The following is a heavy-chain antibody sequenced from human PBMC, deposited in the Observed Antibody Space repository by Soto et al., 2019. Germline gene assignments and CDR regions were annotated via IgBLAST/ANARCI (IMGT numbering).Heavy chain of an antibody. J-gene: IGHJ4*02. Sequence: GGSLRLSCAASGFTFSSYSMNWVRQAPGKGLEWVSSISSSSSYIYYADSVKGRFTISRDNAKNSLYLQMNSLRAEDTAVYYCARGAPTYYDILTGPDYWGQGTLVTVSS. CDR1: GFTFSSYS. CDR2: ISSSSSYI. CDR3: ARGAPTYYDILTGPDY. D-gene: IGHD3-9*01. V-gene: IGHV3-21*01.